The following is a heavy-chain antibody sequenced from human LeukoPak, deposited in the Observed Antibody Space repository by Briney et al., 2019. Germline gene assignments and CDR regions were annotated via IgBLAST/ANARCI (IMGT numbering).Heavy chain of an antibody. Sequence: GGSLRLSCAASGFTFSSYGMTWVRQAPGKGLEWVSIISGGGDDRYYADSVKGRFTISRDNSKNTLYLQMNSLRAEDTAVYYCARYATEPLWLWGQGTLVTVSS. CDR3: ARYATEPLWL. CDR1: GFTFSSYG. D-gene: IGHD2/OR15-2a*01. CDR2: ISGGGDDR. V-gene: IGHV3-23*01. J-gene: IGHJ4*02.